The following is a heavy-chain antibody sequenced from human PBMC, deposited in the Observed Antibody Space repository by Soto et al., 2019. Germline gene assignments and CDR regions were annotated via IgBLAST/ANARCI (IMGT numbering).Heavy chain of an antibody. D-gene: IGHD2-2*01. CDR3: ANDIIVIPGAKGLDY. J-gene: IGHJ4*02. Sequence: ASVKVSCKASGDTFTSYTMHWVRQAPGQRLEWMGRINPSSGNTKYSQKFQGRITITRDTSASTVYMELSSLRSEDTAVYYCANDIIVIPGAKGLDYWSQGALVTVSS. V-gene: IGHV1-3*01. CDR2: INPSSGNT. CDR1: GDTFTSYT.